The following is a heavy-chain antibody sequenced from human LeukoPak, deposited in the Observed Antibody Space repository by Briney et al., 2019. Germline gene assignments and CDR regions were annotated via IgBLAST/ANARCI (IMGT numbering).Heavy chain of an antibody. CDR2: INHSGST. D-gene: IGHD3-10*01. CDR1: GGSFSGYY. V-gene: IGHV4-34*01. CDR3: AIGSIIWFGASTFDY. Sequence: SETLSLTCAVYGGSFSGYYWSWIRQPPGRGLEWIGEINHSGSTNYNPSLKSRVTISVDTSRNKFSLKLSSVTAADTAVYYCAIGSIIWFGASTFDYWVQGTLVSVSS. J-gene: IGHJ4*02.